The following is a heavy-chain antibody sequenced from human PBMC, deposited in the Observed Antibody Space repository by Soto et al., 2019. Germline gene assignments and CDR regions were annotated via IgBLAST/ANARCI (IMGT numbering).Heavy chain of an antibody. D-gene: IGHD1-20*01. CDR1: GGTFSNYA. Sequence: SVKVSCKASGGTFSNYAISWVRQAPGQGLEWMGGITPMFGRANYAQKFQGRVTITADESTSTAYMELSSLRSEDTAVYFCAREYKWNDVRYGMDVWGQGTTVTVSS. J-gene: IGHJ6*02. CDR3: AREYKWNDVRYGMDV. CDR2: ITPMFGRA. V-gene: IGHV1-69*13.